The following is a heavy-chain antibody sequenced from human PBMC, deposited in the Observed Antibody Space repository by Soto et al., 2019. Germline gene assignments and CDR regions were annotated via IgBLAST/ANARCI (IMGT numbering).Heavy chain of an antibody. Sequence: ETLSLTCTVSGCSISRYYWSWIRQPPGKGLEWIGYIYYSGSTNYNPSLKSRVTISVDTSQNQFSLTLSSVTAADTAVYYCARDPDPGAFAYWGQGTLVTVSS. J-gene: IGHJ4*02. CDR3: ARDPDPGAFAY. CDR2: IYYSGST. CDR1: GCSISRYY. D-gene: IGHD1-26*01. V-gene: IGHV4-59*01.